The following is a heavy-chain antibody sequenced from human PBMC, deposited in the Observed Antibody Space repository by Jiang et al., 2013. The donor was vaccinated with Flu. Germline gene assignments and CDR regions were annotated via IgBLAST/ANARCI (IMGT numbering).Heavy chain of an antibody. J-gene: IGHJ6*02. D-gene: IGHD2-8*01. CDR3: AIRMVYAEPYYYYYGMDV. V-gene: IGHV1-24*01. CDR1: GYTLTELS. CDR2: FDPEDGET. Sequence: VQLVESGAEVKKPGASVKVSCKVSGYTLTELSMHWVRQAPGKGLEWMGGFDPEDGETIYAQKFQGRVTMTEDTSTDTAYMELSSLRSEDTAVYYCAIRMVYAEPYYYYYGMDVWGQGDHGHRLL.